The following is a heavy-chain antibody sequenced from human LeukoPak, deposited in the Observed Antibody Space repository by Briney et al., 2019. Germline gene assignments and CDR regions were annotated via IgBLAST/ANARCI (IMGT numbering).Heavy chain of an antibody. CDR3: ARSRDYGDLVDY. CDR1: GGSISSYY. V-gene: IGHV4-59*08. CDR2: IYYSGST. J-gene: IGHJ4*02. D-gene: IGHD4-17*01. Sequence: SETLSLACTVSGGSISSYYWSWIRQPPGKGLEWIGYIYYSGSTNYNPSLKSRVTISADTSKNQFSLKLSSVTAADTAVYYCARSRDYGDLVDYWGQGTLVTVSS.